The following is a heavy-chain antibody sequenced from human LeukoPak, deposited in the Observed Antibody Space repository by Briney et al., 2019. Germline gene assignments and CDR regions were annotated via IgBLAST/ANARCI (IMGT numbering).Heavy chain of an antibody. V-gene: IGHV4-59*11. J-gene: IGHJ4*02. D-gene: IGHD3-22*01. CDR2: IYYSGST. Sequence: SETLSLTCTVSGGSLSSHHWSWIRQPPGKGLEWIGYIYYSGSTNYNPSLKSRVTISVDTSKNQFSLKLSSVTAADTPVYYCARRRNYYDSSGIFDYWGQGTLVTVSS. CDR1: GGSLSSHH. CDR3: ARRRNYYDSSGIFDY.